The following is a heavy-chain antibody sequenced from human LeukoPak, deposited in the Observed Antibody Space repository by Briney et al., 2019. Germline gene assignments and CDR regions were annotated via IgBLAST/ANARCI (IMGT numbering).Heavy chain of an antibody. CDR2: ISAYNGNT. D-gene: IGHD3-9*01. Sequence: ASVKVSCKASGGTFSSYAISWVRQAPGQGLEWMGWISAYNGNTNYAQKLQGRVTMTTDTSTSTAYMELRSLRSDDTAVYYCARTESSPNYDILTGPLDYWGQGTLVTVSS. V-gene: IGHV1-18*01. CDR1: GGTFSSYA. J-gene: IGHJ4*02. CDR3: ARTESSPNYDILTGPLDY.